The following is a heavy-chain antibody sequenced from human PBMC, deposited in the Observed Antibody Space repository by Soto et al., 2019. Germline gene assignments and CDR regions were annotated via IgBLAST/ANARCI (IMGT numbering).Heavy chain of an antibody. Sequence: EVQLVESGGGLVQPGGSLRLSCAASGFTSGFTFSRYWMRWVRQAPGKGLEWVANIKQDGGEKYYVDSVKGRFTISRDNAKNALYLQMNSLRAEDTAVYYWASGRIVGATRPIGLDYCGQGTLVTVSS. V-gene: IGHV3-7*01. D-gene: IGHD1-26*01. CDR3: ASGRIVGATRPIGLDY. J-gene: IGHJ4*02. CDR1: GFTFSRYW. CDR2: IKQDGGEK.